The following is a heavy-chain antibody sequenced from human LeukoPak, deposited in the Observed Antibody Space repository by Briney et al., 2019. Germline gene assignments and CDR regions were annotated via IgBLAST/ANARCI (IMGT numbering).Heavy chain of an antibody. Sequence: ASVTVSCKDSGYTFPTYGFCWVRQAPGHGVEGMGWISANKGKKDYAQKLQGRVTITTDTSTSTVYTEVRSLRRDETAGYLCAKVAGDRMDYWGQGTLLTVSS. J-gene: IGHJ4*02. V-gene: IGHV1-18*01. CDR1: GYTFPTYG. D-gene: IGHD6-13*01. CDR2: ISANKGKK. CDR3: AKVAGDRMDY.